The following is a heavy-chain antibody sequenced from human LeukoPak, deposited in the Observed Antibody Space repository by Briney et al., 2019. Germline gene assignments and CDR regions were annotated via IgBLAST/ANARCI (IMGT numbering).Heavy chain of an antibody. CDR1: GYTFTGYY. CDR2: IIPILGIA. D-gene: IGHD6-19*01. J-gene: IGHJ4*02. V-gene: IGHV1-69*04. Sequence: SVKVSCKASGYTFTGYYMHWVRQAPGQGLEWMGRIIPILGIANYAQKFQGRVTITADKSTSTAYMELSSLRSEDTAVYYCARDAYSSGWPDYWGQGTLVTVSS. CDR3: ARDAYSSGWPDY.